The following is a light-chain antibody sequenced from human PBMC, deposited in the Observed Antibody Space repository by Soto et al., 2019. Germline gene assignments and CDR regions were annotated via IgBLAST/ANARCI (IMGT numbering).Light chain of an antibody. CDR2: AAS. V-gene: IGKV1-33*01. CDR1: QSISSY. CDR3: QQYESLPLT. Sequence: DIHITQSPSSLSASVGDRVTITCRASQSISSYLNWYQQKPGKAPKLLIYAASDLETGVPSRFSGSGSGTGFTFTISSLQPEDFATYYRQQYESLPLTFGQGTRLEIK. J-gene: IGKJ5*01.